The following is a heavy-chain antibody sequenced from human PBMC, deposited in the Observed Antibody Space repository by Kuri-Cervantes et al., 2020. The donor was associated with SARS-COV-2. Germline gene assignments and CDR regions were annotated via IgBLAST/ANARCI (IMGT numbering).Heavy chain of an antibody. V-gene: IGHV3-7*01. D-gene: IGHD3-10*01. CDR2: IKQDGSEK. Sequence: GESLKISCAASGFTFSSYWMSWVRQAPGKGLEWVANIKQDGSEKYYVDSVKGRFTISRDNAKNSLYLQMNSLRAEDTAVYYCASLYYASGSNFWGQGTLVTVSS. J-gene: IGHJ4*02. CDR3: ASLYYASGSNF. CDR1: GFTFSSYW.